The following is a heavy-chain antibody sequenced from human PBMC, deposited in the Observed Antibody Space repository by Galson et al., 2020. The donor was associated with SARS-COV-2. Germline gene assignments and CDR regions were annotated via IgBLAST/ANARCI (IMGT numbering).Heavy chain of an antibody. Sequence: SVKVSCKASGGTFSSYAISWVRQAPGQGLEWMGGIIPIFGTANYAQKFQGRVTITADESTSTAYMELSSLRSEDTAVYYCASNYGSGSIGNQYYYYYYMDVWGKGTTVTVSS. CDR2: IIPIFGTA. CDR3: ASNYGSGSIGNQYYYYYYMDV. J-gene: IGHJ6*03. D-gene: IGHD3-10*01. CDR1: GGTFSSYA. V-gene: IGHV1-69*13.